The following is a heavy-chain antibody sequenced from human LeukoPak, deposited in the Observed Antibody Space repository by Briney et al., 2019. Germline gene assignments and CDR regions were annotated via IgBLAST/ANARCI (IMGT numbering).Heavy chain of an antibody. D-gene: IGHD3-10*01. Sequence: GASVKVSCKVSGYTLTELSMHWVRQAPGKGLEWMGGFDPEDGETIYAQKFQGRVTMTEDTSTDTAYMELSSLRSEDTAVDYCATVGNYYGSGSYGRVFDYWGQGTLVTVSS. CDR1: GYTLTELS. CDR2: FDPEDGET. CDR3: ATVGNYYGSGSYGRVFDY. V-gene: IGHV1-24*01. J-gene: IGHJ4*02.